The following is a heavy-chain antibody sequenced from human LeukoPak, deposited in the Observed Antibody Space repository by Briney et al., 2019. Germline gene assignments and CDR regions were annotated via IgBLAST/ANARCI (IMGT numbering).Heavy chain of an antibody. Sequence: ASVKVSCKASGYRFTDYDIIWVRQAAGQGLEWVGWVNPKSGSTAFAQKFQGRVTLTSSSSITTLYMELSSLRSDDSAVYYCARAVSIRRYAWAYWGQGTLVTVSS. CDR3: ARAVSIRRYAWAY. V-gene: IGHV1-8*02. D-gene: IGHD3-16*01. CDR2: VNPKSGST. J-gene: IGHJ4*02. CDR1: GYRFTDYD.